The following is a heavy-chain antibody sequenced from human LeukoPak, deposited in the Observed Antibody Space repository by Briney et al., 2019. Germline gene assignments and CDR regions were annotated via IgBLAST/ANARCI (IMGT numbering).Heavy chain of an antibody. CDR3: ARDLGGATNY. J-gene: IGHJ4*02. Sequence: KSGGSLRLSCAASGFTFSSYSMNWVRQAPGKGLEWVSSISSSSSYIYYADSVKGRFTISRDNAKNSLYLQMNSLRAEDTAVYYCARDLGGATNYWGQGTLVTVSS. V-gene: IGHV3-21*01. CDR1: GFTFSSYS. CDR2: ISSSSSYI. D-gene: IGHD1-26*01.